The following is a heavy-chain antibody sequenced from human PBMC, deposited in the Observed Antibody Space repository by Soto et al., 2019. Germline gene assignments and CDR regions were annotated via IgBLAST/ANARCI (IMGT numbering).Heavy chain of an antibody. J-gene: IGHJ4*02. CDR2: ISYDGSQK. D-gene: IGHD2-8*01. CDR3: ARDRHPLGYCNNGVCYGNGYVDY. V-gene: IGHV3-30-3*01. Sequence: GGSLRLSCAASGFTFSTYAMDWVRQAPGKGLEWVAVISYDGSQKYYADSVEGRFTISRDNSKNTVFLQMNSLRGEDTAVYYCARDRHPLGYCNNGVCYGNGYVDYWGQGTLVTVSS. CDR1: GFTFSTYA.